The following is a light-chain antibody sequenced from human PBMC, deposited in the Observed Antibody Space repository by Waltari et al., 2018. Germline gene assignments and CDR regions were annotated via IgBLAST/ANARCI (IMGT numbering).Light chain of an antibody. Sequence: QAALTQSPSVSVSPGQSVTISCTGTNSDIGGYNRVSWYQQHPGKAPKLMIYEVSKRPSGVSDLFSGSKSGNTASLTISGLQAEDEADYYCSSYASNSIYIFGAGTRLTVL. CDR1: NSDIGGYNR. V-gene: IGLV2-14*01. CDR3: SSYASNSIYI. J-gene: IGLJ1*01. CDR2: EVS.